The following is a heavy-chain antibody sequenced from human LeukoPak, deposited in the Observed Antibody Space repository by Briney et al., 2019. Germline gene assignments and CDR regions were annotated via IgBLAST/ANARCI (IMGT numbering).Heavy chain of an antibody. CDR3: AADEAGVYYFDY. J-gene: IGHJ4*02. Sequence: GASVEVSCKASGFTFTSSAVQWVRQARGQRLEWIGWIVVGSGNTNYAQKFQERVTITRDMSTSTAYMELSSLRSEDTAVYYCAADEAGVYYFDYWGQGTLVTVSS. CDR2: IVVGSGNT. V-gene: IGHV1-58*01. CDR1: GFTFTSSA.